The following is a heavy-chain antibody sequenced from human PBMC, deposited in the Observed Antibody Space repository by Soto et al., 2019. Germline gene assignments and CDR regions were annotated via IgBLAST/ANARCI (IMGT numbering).Heavy chain of an antibody. CDR1: GGSISSYY. Sequence: QVQLQESGPGLVKPSETLSLTCTVSGGSISSYYWSWIRQPPGKGLEWIGYIYYSGSTNYNPSLKSRVTISVDTSKNQFSLKLSSVTAADTAVYYCARDHQYYGSGSGPYYYYYGMDVWGQGTTVTVSS. D-gene: IGHD3-10*01. V-gene: IGHV4-59*01. CDR3: ARDHQYYGSGSGPYYYYYGMDV. CDR2: IYYSGST. J-gene: IGHJ6*02.